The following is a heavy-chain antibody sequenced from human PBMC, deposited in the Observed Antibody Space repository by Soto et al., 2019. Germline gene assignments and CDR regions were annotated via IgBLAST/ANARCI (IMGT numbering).Heavy chain of an antibody. CDR3: AGGGSIVVATRRLMDV. Sequence: SETLSLTCAVSGGSISSGGYSWSWIRQPPGKGLEWIGYIYHSGSAYYNPSLKSRVTISVDTSKNQFSLKLSSVTAADTAFYYCAGGGSIVVATRRLMDVWGKGTTVTVSS. V-gene: IGHV4-30-2*01. D-gene: IGHD3-22*01. J-gene: IGHJ6*03. CDR1: GGSISSGGYS. CDR2: IYHSGSA.